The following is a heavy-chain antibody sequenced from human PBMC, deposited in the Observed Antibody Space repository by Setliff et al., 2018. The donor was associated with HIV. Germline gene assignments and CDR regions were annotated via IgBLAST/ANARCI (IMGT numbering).Heavy chain of an antibody. J-gene: IGHJ6*03. CDR3: AHILQDPPSHFYYYFYMDV. Sequence: SGPTLVNPTHTLTLTCTFSGFSLITSGVCVGWIRQRPGTALEWLALIYWDDDKRYSPSLKSRLTITKDTSKDQVVLTMTNMDPVDTATYYCAHILQDPPSHFYYYFYMDVWGKGTTVTVSS. V-gene: IGHV2-5*02. D-gene: IGHD3-3*02. CDR1: GFSLITSGVC. CDR2: IYWDDDK.